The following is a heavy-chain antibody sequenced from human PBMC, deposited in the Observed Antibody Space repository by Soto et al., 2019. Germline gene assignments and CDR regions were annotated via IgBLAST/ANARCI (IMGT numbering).Heavy chain of an antibody. CDR3: ARGGLYDYGDYA. V-gene: IGHV3-21*02. Sequence: EVQLLESGGGLVQPGGSLRLSCAASGFTFSSYAMNWVRQAPGKGLEWVSAISSSSSYIYYADSVKGRFTISRDNAKNSLYLQMNSLRAEDTAVYYCARGGLYDYGDYAWGQGTLVTVSS. J-gene: IGHJ5*02. CDR1: GFTFSSYA. CDR2: ISSSSSYI. D-gene: IGHD4-17*01.